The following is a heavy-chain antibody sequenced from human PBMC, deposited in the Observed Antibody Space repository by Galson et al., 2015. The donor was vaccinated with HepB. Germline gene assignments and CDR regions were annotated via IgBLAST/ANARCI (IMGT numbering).Heavy chain of an antibody. Sequence: SETLSLTCSVSGGSIRSSNHQWGWIRQPPGKGLEWIGNIYWSGSTDYNPSLRGRLSLSVDTSRNQFSLRLRSVTAADTAVYYCARKGASYYEYYAMDVWGQGTTVIVS. D-gene: IGHD4/OR15-4a*01. V-gene: IGHV4-39*01. CDR1: GGSIRSSNHQ. CDR2: IYWSGST. CDR3: ARKGASYYEYYAMDV. J-gene: IGHJ6*02.